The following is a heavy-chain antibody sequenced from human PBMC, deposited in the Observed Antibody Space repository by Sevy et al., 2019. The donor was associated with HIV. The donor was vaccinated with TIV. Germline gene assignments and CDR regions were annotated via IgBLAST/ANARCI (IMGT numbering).Heavy chain of an antibody. V-gene: IGHV3-15*07. CDR2: IKSKGDGAKA. CDR1: HFAFNNAW. D-gene: IGHD6-13*01. Sequence: GGSLRLSCAVSHFAFNNAWMNWVRQAPGKGLEWVGRIKSKGDGAKADDAAPVKGRFTVSRDDSKNTLYLQMNSLRAEDTAVYYCTTDETAARYWGHGTLVTVSS. J-gene: IGHJ4*01. CDR3: TTDETAARY.